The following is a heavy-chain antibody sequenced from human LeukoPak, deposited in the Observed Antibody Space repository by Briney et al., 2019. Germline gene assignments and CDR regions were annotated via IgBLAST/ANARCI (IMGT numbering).Heavy chain of an antibody. Sequence: SETLSLTCAVSGYSISSGYYWGWIRQPPGKGLEWIGSIYHSGSTYYNPSLKSRVTISVDTSKNQFSLKLSSVTAADTAVYYCARHRRGVHTYYDILTGYSTHDYWGQGTLDTVSS. V-gene: IGHV4-38-2*01. CDR1: GYSISSGYY. CDR2: IYHSGST. CDR3: ARHRRGVHTYYDILTGYSTHDY. J-gene: IGHJ4*02. D-gene: IGHD3-9*01.